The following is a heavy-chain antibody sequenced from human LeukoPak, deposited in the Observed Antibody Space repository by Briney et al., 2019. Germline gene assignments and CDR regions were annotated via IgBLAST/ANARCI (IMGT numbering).Heavy chain of an antibody. CDR2: IYPGDSDT. J-gene: IGHJ4*02. V-gene: IGHV5-51*01. Sequence: GESLKISCKGSGYSFTSYWIGWVRQMPGKGLEWMGIIYPGDSDTRYSPSFQGQVTISADKSISTAYLQWSSLKASDTAMYYCARGDAVRFGELLSPPFDYWGQGTLVTVSS. CDR3: ARGDAVRFGELLSPPFDY. D-gene: IGHD3-10*01. CDR1: GYSFTSYW.